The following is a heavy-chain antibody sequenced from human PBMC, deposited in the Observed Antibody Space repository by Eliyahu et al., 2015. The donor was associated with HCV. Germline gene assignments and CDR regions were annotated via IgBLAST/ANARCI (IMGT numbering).Heavy chain of an antibody. J-gene: IGHJ5*02. V-gene: IGHV3-23*01. CDR3: AKGHFGVVGWFDP. CDR2: ISGSGGST. CDR1: GFTFXSYA. Sequence: EVQLLESGGGLVQPGGSLXLSXXASGFTFXSYAMSWVRQAPGKGLEWVSAISGSGGSTYYADXVKGRFTISRDNSKNTLYLQMNSLRAEDTAVYYCAKGHFGVVGWFDPWGQGTLVTVSS. D-gene: IGHD3-3*01.